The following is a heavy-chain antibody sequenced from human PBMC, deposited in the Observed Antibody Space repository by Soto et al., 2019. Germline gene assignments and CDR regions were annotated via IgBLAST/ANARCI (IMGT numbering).Heavy chain of an antibody. CDR2: VYYSGNP. V-gene: IGHV4-39*01. D-gene: IGHD6-19*01. Sequence: QLQLQESGPGLVKPSETLSLTCTVSGGSISSSSYYWGWIRQPPGKGLEWIGSVYYSGNPYYNPSLKSRSTTSVDPSNNHFSLKLSSVTAADTAVYYCARHVAGYSSGLDYWGQRTLVTLSS. CDR1: GGSISSSSYY. CDR3: ARHVAGYSSGLDY. J-gene: IGHJ4*02.